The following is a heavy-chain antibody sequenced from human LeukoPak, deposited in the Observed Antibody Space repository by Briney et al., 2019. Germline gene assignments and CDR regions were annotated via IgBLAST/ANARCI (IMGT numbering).Heavy chain of an antibody. V-gene: IGHV4-34*01. J-gene: IGHJ6*03. D-gene: IGHD6-13*01. CDR1: GGSFSGYY. CDR2: INHSGST. Sequence: PSETLSLTCAVYGGSFSGYYWSWIRQPPGKGLEWIGEINHSGSTNYNPSLKSRVTISVDTSKNQFSLKLSSVTAADTAVYYCARGDLAADVNALRTSYYYYYTDVWGKGTTVTVSS. CDR3: ARGDLAADVNALRTSYYYYYTDV.